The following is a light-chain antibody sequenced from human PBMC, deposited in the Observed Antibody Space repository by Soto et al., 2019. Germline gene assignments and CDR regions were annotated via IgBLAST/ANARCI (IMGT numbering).Light chain of an antibody. CDR1: QSVSSN. V-gene: IGKV3-15*01. CDR2: GAS. Sequence: EIVMTQSPATLSVSPGERATLSCRASQSVSSNLAWYQQKPGQAPRLLIYGASTRATGIPARFSGSGSGTDFTLTISSLQSEDFAVYYCQKYNNWPQTFGQGTKVEIK. CDR3: QKYNNWPQT. J-gene: IGKJ1*01.